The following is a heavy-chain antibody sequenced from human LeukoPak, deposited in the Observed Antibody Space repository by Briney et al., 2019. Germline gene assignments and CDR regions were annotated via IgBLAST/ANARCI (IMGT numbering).Heavy chain of an antibody. CDR1: GFSLSKVW. CDR3: TTVDYGDLTPAASSDY. D-gene: IGHD4-17*01. V-gene: IGHV3-15*01. CDR2: IKTKSDGGTT. Sequence: GGSLRLSCTASGFSLSKVWMSWVRQPPGQGLEWVGHIKTKSDGGTTEHVAPVRGRFTISRDDSGDTLYLQMNSLKIEDTAVYYCTTVDYGDLTPAASSDYWGQGTLVTVSS. J-gene: IGHJ4*02.